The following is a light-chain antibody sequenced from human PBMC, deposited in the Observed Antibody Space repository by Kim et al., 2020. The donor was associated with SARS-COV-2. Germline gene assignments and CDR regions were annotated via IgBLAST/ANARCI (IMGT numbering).Light chain of an antibody. CDR3: YSRGRSGSHLV. CDR1: SLSNYY. J-gene: IGLJ3*02. V-gene: IGLV3-19*01. Sequence: SSELTQDPAVSVALGQTVRITCQGDSLSNYYASWYQQRPGQAPILVNFGKNNRTSGIPDRFSGSSSGNTASLSITGTQAEDEAVYYCYSRGRSGSHLVFGGGTKVTVL. CDR2: GKN.